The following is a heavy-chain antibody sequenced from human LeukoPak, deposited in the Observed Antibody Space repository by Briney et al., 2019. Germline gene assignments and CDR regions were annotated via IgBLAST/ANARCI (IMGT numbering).Heavy chain of an antibody. CDR3: AKDLKQFEGAFDY. D-gene: IGHD6-6*01. J-gene: IGHJ4*02. CDR2: ISGSGGST. V-gene: IGHV3-23*01. CDR1: GFTFSSYA. Sequence: GGSLRLSCTASGFTFSSYAMSWVRQAPGKGLEWVSAISGSGGSTYYADYVKGRFTISRDNSKNTLYLQMNSLRAEDTAVYYCAKDLKQFEGAFDYWGQGTLVTVSS.